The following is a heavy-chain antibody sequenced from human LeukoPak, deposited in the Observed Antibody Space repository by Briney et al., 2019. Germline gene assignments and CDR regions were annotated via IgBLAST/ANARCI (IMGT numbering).Heavy chain of an antibody. CDR2: IIPILGIA. CDR3: ASERYYDILTGYSQSGGYYYYGMDV. V-gene: IGHV1-69*04. J-gene: IGHJ6*02. Sequence: SVKVSCKASGGTFSSYAISWVRQAPGQGLEWMGRIIPILGIANYAQKFQGRVTITADKSTSTAYMELSSLRSEDTAVYYCASERYYDILTGYSQSGGYYYYGMDVWGQGTTVTVSS. CDR1: GGTFSSYA. D-gene: IGHD3-9*01.